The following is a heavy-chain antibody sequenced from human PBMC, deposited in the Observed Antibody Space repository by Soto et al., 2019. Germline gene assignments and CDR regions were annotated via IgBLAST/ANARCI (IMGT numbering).Heavy chain of an antibody. Sequence: QVQLVESGGGVVQPGRSLRLSCAASGFTFSSYGMHWVRQAPGKGLEWVAVIWYDGRNKYYADSVKGRFTISRDNSKNTLYLQMNSLRAEDTAVYYCARDLAYQKFQNYWGQGTLVTVSS. CDR2: IWYDGRNK. J-gene: IGHJ4*02. CDR3: ARDLAYQKFQNY. V-gene: IGHV3-33*01. D-gene: IGHD3-3*02. CDR1: GFTFSSYG.